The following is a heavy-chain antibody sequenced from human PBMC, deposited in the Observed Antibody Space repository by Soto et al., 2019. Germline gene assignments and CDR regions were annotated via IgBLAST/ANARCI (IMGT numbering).Heavy chain of an antibody. CDR1: GFTFSDYY. D-gene: IGHD2-21*02. CDR3: ARDACGGDCYSGYYGMDV. CDR2: ISSSSSYT. V-gene: IGHV3-11*06. Sequence: QVQLVESGGGLVKPGGSLRLSCAASGFTFSDYYMSWIRQAPGKGLEWVSYISSSSSYTNYADSLKGRFTISRDNAKNSLYLQMNSLRAEDTAVYYCARDACGGDCYSGYYGMDVWGQGTTVTVSS. J-gene: IGHJ6*02.